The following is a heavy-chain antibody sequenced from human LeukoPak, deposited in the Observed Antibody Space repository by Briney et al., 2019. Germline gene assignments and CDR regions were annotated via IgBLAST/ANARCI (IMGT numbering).Heavy chain of an antibody. V-gene: IGHV2-70*01. J-gene: IGHJ4*02. CDR1: GFSLITSGMC. CDR2: IDWDDDK. Sequence: GPALVKPTQTLTLTCTFSGFSLITSGMCVSWIRQPPGKALEWLALIDWDDDKYYSTSLKTRLTISKDTFKNQVVLTTTNMDPVDTATYYCARISAYGDYYFDYWGQGTLVTVSS. D-gene: IGHD4-17*01. CDR3: ARISAYGDYYFDY.